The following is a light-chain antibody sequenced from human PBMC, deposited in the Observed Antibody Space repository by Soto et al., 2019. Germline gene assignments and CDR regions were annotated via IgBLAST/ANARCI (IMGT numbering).Light chain of an antibody. V-gene: IGLV2-8*01. CDR2: EVN. CDR3: SSYARSSNG. J-gene: IGLJ1*01. CDR1: SSDVGGYNY. Sequence: QSVLTQPPSASGSPGQSVAISCTGTSSDVGGYNYVSWYQQHPGKAPKLMIYEVNKRPSGVPDRFPGSKSGNTASPTVSGLQGKDEADYYCSSYARSSNGFGTGTKVTVL.